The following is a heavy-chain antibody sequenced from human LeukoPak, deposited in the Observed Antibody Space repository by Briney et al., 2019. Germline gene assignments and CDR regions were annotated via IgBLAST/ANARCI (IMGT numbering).Heavy chain of an antibody. J-gene: IGHJ4*02. CDR3: AINWRWGVSQIDY. Sequence: GGSLRLSCAASGFTFSSYGMHWVGQAPGKALGGVAFISYDGSKKYYADSVKGRFTISRDNSKNPPYLQMNSLRAEDTAVYYCAINWRWGVSQIDYWGQGTLVTVSS. V-gene: IGHV3-30*03. CDR2: ISYDGSKK. D-gene: IGHD3-16*01. CDR1: GFTFSSYG.